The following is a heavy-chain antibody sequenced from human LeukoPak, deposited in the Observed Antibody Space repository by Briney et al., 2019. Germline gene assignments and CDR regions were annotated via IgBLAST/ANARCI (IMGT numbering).Heavy chain of an antibody. CDR3: ARAPWDQLLYRIWYFDL. V-gene: IGHV1-46*01. J-gene: IGHJ2*01. Sequence: GASVKLSCKASGYTFTSYNIHWVRQAPGQGLEWVGRIDPRGGSIHYAQNFQGRVTMTRDTSTNTVYMELSSLRSEDTAVFYCARAPWDQLLYRIWYFDLWGRGTLVTVSS. CDR2: IDPRGGSI. D-gene: IGHD2-2*02. CDR1: GYTFTSYN.